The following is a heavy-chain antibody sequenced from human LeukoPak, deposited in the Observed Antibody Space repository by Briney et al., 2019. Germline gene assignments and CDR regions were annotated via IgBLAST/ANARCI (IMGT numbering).Heavy chain of an antibody. CDR3: ARGLYCSGGSCCFDY. CDR2: IYPGDSDI. J-gene: IGHJ4*02. V-gene: IGHV5-51*01. Sequence: GESLKISCEGSGYSFTSSWIGWVRQMPRKGLEWMGIIYPGDSDIRYSPSFQGQVTISADKSITTAYLQWSSLKASDTAIYYCARGLYCSGGSCCFDYWGQGTLVTVSS. D-gene: IGHD2-15*01. CDR1: GYSFTSSW.